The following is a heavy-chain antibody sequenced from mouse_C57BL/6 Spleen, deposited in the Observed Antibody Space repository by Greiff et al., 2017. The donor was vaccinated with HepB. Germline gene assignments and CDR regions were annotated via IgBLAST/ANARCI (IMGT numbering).Heavy chain of an antibody. D-gene: IGHD1-1*01. CDR2: ISYDGSN. CDR1: GYSITSGYY. CDR3: ARDGSSFYYFDY. Sequence: EVQRVESGPGLVKPSQSLSLTCSVTGYSITSGYYWNWIRQFPGNKLEWMGYISYDGSNNYNPSLKNRISITRDTSKNQFFLKLNSVTTEDTATYYCARDGSSFYYFDYWGQGTTLTVSS. V-gene: IGHV3-6*01. J-gene: IGHJ2*01.